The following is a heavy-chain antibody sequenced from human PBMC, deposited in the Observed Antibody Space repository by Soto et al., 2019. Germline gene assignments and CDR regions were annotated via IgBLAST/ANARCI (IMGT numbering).Heavy chain of an antibody. Sequence: SETLSLTCTVSGGSISSYYWSWIRQPPGKGLEWIGYIYYSGSTNYNPSLKSRVTISVDTSKNQFSLKLSSVTAADTAVYYCARDYGDYGRWFDPWGQGTLVTVSS. J-gene: IGHJ5*02. V-gene: IGHV4-59*01. CDR3: ARDYGDYGRWFDP. D-gene: IGHD4-17*01. CDR2: IYYSGST. CDR1: GGSISSYY.